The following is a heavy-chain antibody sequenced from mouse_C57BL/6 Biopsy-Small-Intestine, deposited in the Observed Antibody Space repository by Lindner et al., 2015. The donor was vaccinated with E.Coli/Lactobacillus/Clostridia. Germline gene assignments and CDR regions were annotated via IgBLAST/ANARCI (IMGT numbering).Heavy chain of an antibody. Sequence: VQLQESGAELARPGASVKMSCKASGYTFTSYTMHWVKQRPGQGLEWIGYINPSSGYTKYNQKFKDKATLTADKSSSTAYMQLSSLTSEDSAVYYCARDWLAWFAYWGQGTLVTVSA. J-gene: IGHJ3*01. CDR3: ARDWLAWFAY. D-gene: IGHD3-3*01. CDR1: GYTFTSYT. V-gene: IGHV1-4*01. CDR2: INPSSGYT.